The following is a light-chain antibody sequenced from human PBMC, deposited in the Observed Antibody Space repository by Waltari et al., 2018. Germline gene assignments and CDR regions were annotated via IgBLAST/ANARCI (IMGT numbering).Light chain of an antibody. Sequence: DIVMTQSPDSLAASLGERATINCKSSQSVLYSTNNKNYLAWYQQKPGQPPKLLIYWASTRESGVPDRFSGSGSGTDFTLTISSLQAEDVAVYYCQQYYSTLGFGQGTKLEIK. CDR1: QSVLYSTNNKNY. J-gene: IGKJ2*03. CDR2: WAS. CDR3: QQYYSTLG. V-gene: IGKV4-1*01.